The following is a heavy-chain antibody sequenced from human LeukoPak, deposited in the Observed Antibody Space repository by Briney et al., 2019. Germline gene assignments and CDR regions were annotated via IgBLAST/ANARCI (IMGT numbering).Heavy chain of an antibody. D-gene: IGHD4-11*01. CDR2: INHSGST. J-gene: IGHJ6*02. CDR3: ARLSLLQTYYYGMDV. CDR1: GGSFSGYY. V-gene: IGHV4-34*01. Sequence: SETLSLTCAVYGGSFSGYYWSWIRQPPGKRLEWIGEINHSGSTNYNPSLKSRVTISVDTSKNQFSLKLSSVTAADTAVYYCARLSLLQTYYYGMDVWGQGTTVTVSS.